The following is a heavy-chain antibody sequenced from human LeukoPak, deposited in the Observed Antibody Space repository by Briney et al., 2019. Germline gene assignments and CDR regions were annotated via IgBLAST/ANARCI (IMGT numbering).Heavy chain of an antibody. CDR2: INPNSGGT. Sequence: ASVKVSCKASGYTFTGYYMHWVRQAPGQGLEWMGWINPNSGGTNYAQKFQGRVTMTRDTSISTAYMELSRLRSDDTAVYYCARSLYYHDSTSSFGYWGQGTLVTVSS. CDR1: GYTFTGYY. J-gene: IGHJ4*02. D-gene: IGHD3-22*01. CDR3: ARSLYYHDSTSSFGY. V-gene: IGHV1-2*02.